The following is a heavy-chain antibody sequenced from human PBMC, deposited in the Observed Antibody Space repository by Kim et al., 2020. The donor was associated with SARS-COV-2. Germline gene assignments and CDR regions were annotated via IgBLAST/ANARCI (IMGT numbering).Heavy chain of an antibody. D-gene: IGHD3-22*01. CDR2: IYYSGST. V-gene: IGHV4-31*03. CDR1: GGSISSGGYY. Sequence: SETLSLTCTVSGGSISSGGYYWSWIRQHPGKGLEWIGYIYYSGSTYYNPSLKSRVTISVDTSKNQFSLKLSSVTAADTAVYYCARDLNYYDSSGYSYNWFDPWGQGTLVTVSS. CDR3: ARDLNYYDSSGYSYNWFDP. J-gene: IGHJ5*02.